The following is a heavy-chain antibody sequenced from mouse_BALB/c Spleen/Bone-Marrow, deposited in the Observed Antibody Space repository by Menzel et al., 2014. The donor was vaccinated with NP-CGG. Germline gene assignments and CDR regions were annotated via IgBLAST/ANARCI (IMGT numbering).Heavy chain of an antibody. CDR2: VDPANGNT. CDR1: GFNIKDTY. V-gene: IGHV14-3*02. D-gene: IGHD3-2*02. CDR3: AEFRLEPSFAY. J-gene: IGHJ2*01. Sequence: VQLQQSGAELVKPGASVKLSCTASGFNIKDTYMHWVKQRPEQGLEWIGRVDPANGNTKYDPKFQGKATITADTSSNTASLQLSGLPSETPAVYSCAEFRLEPSFAYWGQAPILPASS.